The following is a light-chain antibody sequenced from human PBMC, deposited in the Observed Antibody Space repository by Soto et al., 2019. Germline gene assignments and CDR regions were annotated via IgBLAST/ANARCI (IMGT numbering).Light chain of an antibody. Sequence: DIQMTQSPSSLSASVGDRVTITCRASQDISTSLVCYQQRPGKVPTLMIYGASTLHSGVTHRFRGSGSGTASTITISSLPTQNAATYYCQKSKSPPYTFGPGTKVDIK. V-gene: IGKV1-27*01. CDR1: QDISTS. CDR2: GAS. J-gene: IGKJ3*01. CDR3: QKSKSPPYT.